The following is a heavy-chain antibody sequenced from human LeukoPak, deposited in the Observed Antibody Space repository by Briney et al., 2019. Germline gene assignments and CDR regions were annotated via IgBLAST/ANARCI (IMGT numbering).Heavy chain of an antibody. CDR2: INPSDGSS. CDR1: GYTFTNYY. J-gene: IGHJ4*02. Sequence: AAVNVSCKTSGYTFTNYYMHWVRQAPGQGLAWMGIINPSDGSSTYAQNFQGRVTMTRDTSTSTVYMELSSLRSEDTAVYYCARGQSSANYYFEYWGQGTLVTVSS. D-gene: IGHD3-22*01. CDR3: ARGQSSANYYFEY. V-gene: IGHV1-46*01.